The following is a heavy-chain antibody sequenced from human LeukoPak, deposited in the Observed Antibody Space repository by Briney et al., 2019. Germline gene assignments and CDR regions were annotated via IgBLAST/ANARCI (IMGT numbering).Heavy chain of an antibody. D-gene: IGHD1-26*01. J-gene: IGHJ4*02. CDR3: ARRPTTNFDF. CDR1: GYKFSNYW. CDR2: IYPDDSDA. Sequence: GESLQISFKASGYKFSNYWIAWVRQMPGKGREWMGTIYPDDSDARYSPSFQGQVTLSVDKSVTTAYLQWSSLKASDTAIYYCARRPTTNFDFWGQGTLVTVSS. V-gene: IGHV5-51*01.